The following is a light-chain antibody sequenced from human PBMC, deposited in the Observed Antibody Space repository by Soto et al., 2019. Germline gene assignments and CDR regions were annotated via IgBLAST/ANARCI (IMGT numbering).Light chain of an antibody. CDR2: GAS. CDR3: QQYGSSSWT. V-gene: IGKV3-20*01. J-gene: IGKJ1*01. Sequence: ETVLTQSPGTLSLSPGERATLSCRASQSVSSNYLAWYQQKPGQGPRLLIYGASSRATGIPDRFIGSGSGTDFTLTISRLEPEDFAVYHCQQYGSSSWTFGQGTKVDIK. CDR1: QSVSSNY.